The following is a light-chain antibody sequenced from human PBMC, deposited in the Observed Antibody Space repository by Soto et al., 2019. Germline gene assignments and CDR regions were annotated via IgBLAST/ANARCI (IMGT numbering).Light chain of an antibody. CDR3: SSYAGVKNFVV. Sequence: QSVMTQPPSVSAAPGQKVTISCTGSNSDIGTYIYVSWYQQHPGKGPRLIIYEVSKRPSGVPDRFSGSKSGNTASLTVSGLQTEDEADYYCSSYAGVKNFVVFGGGTKLTVL. CDR2: EVS. V-gene: IGLV2-8*01. CDR1: NSDIGTYIY. J-gene: IGLJ2*01.